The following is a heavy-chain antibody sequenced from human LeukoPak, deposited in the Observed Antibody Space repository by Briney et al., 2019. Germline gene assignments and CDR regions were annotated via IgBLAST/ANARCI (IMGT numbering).Heavy chain of an antibody. CDR2: INHSGST. CDR3: ARVFVVVPAAYNWFDP. Sequence: PSETLSLTCAVYGGSFSGYYWSRIRQPPGKGLEWIEEINHSGSTNYNPSLKSRVTISVDTSKNQFSLKLSSVTAADTAVYYCARVFVVVPAAYNWFDPWGQGTLVTVSS. D-gene: IGHD2-2*01. CDR1: GGSFSGYY. J-gene: IGHJ5*02. V-gene: IGHV4-34*01.